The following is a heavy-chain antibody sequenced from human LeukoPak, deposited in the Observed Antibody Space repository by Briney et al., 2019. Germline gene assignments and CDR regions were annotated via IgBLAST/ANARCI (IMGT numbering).Heavy chain of an antibody. Sequence: AGGSLRLSCAASGLSFSRNGMHWVRQAPGKGLEWLTFIQYDGSSKYYADSVKGRFTISRDNSKNTVYLQMNTLRVEDTAVYYCARHDYGDYSAFDIWGQGTMVTVSS. CDR2: IQYDGSSK. CDR1: GLSFSRNG. CDR3: ARHDYGDYSAFDI. J-gene: IGHJ3*02. D-gene: IGHD4-17*01. V-gene: IGHV3-30*19.